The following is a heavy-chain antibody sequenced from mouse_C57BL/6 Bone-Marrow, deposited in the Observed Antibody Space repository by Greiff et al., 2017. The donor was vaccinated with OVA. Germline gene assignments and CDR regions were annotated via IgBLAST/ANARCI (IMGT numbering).Heavy chain of an antibody. CDR2: IYPRSGNT. J-gene: IGHJ3*01. V-gene: IGHV1-81*01. Sequence: VKLMESGAELARPGASVKLSCKASGYTFTSYGISWVKQRTGQGLEWIGEIYPRSGNTYYNEKFKGKATLTADKSSSTAYMELRSLTSEDSAVYFCANYYLFAYWGQGTLVTVSA. CDR3: ANYYLFAY. CDR1: GYTFTSYG. D-gene: IGHD2-1*01.